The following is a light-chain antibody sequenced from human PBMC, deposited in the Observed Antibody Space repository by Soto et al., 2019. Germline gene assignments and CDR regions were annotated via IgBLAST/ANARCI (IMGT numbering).Light chain of an antibody. CDR1: SSDVGGYNS. V-gene: IGLV2-14*01. J-gene: IGLJ1*01. CDR3: SSYTSSSTRV. CDR2: EVT. Sequence: QSALTQPASVSGSPGQSITISCTGTSSDVGGYNSVSWYQQHPGKAPKLVIYEVTNRPSGISNRFPGSKSGNTASLTISGLQAEDEADYYCSSYTSSSTRVFGTGTKVT.